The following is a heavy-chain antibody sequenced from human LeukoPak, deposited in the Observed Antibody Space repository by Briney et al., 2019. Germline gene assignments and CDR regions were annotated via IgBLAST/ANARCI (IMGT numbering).Heavy chain of an antibody. CDR3: ARFATIVVVPAAIDYYYYYYMDV. CDR1: GYTFTSYY. D-gene: IGHD2-2*01. J-gene: IGHJ6*03. V-gene: IGHV1-18*04. Sequence: GASVKVSCKASGYTFTSYYMHWVRQAPGQGLEWMGWISAYNGNTNYAQKLQGRVTMTTDTSTSTAYMELRSLRSDDTAVYYCARFATIVVVPAAIDYYYYYYMDVWGKGTTVTVSS. CDR2: ISAYNGNT.